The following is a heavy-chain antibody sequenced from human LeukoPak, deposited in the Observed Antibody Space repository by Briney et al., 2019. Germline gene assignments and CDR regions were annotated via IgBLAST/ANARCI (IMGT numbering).Heavy chain of an antibody. CDR2: IYSGGST. J-gene: IGHJ3*02. V-gene: IGHV3-53*05. CDR3: ARASLVGYFDWLSLGAFDI. D-gene: IGHD3-9*01. Sequence: GSLRLSCAASGFTVSSNYMNWVRQAPGKGLEWVSVIYSGGSTYYADSVKGRFTISRDNSKNTLYLQMNSLRAEDTAVYYCARASLVGYFDWLSLGAFDIWGQGTMVTVSS. CDR1: GFTVSSNY.